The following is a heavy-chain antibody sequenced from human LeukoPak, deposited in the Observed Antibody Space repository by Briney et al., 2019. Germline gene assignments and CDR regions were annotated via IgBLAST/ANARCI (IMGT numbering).Heavy chain of an antibody. V-gene: IGHV3-53*01. Sequence: GGSLRLSCAASGFTLSSNYISWVRQAPGRGLEWVSVIYSSGSTYYADSVKGRFTISRDNSKNTLYLQMNSLRAEDTAVYYCATAFNSPFYGENWGQGTLVTVSS. D-gene: IGHD2/OR15-2a*01. CDR3: ATAFNSPFYGEN. J-gene: IGHJ4*02. CDR2: IYSSGST. CDR1: GFTLSSNY.